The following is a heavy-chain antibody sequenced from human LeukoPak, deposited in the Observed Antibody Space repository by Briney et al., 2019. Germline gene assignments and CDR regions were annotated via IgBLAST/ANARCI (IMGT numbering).Heavy chain of an antibody. Sequence: GSLRLSCAASGFTFSSYAMHWVRQAPGKGLEWVAVISYDGSNKYYADSVKGRFTISRDNSKNTLYLQMNSLRAEDTAVYYCARVSSGFLPDYWGQGTLVTVSS. CDR2: ISYDGSNK. J-gene: IGHJ4*02. V-gene: IGHV3-30-3*01. CDR3: ARVSSGFLPDY. CDR1: GFTFSSYA. D-gene: IGHD3-10*01.